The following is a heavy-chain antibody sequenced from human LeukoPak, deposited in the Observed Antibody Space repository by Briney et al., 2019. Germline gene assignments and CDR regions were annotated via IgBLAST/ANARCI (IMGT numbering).Heavy chain of an antibody. CDR1: GGSISSYY. CDR3: ATTFNWAFDY. D-gene: IGHD7-27*01. CDR2: IYYSGST. Sequence: SETLSLTCTVSGGSISSYYWSWIRQPPGKGLEWIGYIYYSGSTNYNPSLKSRVTISVDTSKNQFSLKLSSVTAADTAVYYCATTFNWAFDYWGQGTLVTVSS. J-gene: IGHJ4*02. V-gene: IGHV4-59*01.